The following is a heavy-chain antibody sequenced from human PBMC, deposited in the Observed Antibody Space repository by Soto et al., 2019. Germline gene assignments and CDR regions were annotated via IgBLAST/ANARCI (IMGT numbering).Heavy chain of an antibody. CDR2: ISSNGGST. CDR3: AGDAFDI. CDR1: RFIFSNYA. Sequence: GGSLRLSCAASRFIFSNYAMSWVRQAPGKGLEYVSAISSNGGSTYYAKSVKGRFTISRDNAKNTVFLQMGSLRAEDIGVYYCAGDAFDIWGQGTMVTVSS. V-gene: IGHV3-64*01. J-gene: IGHJ3*02.